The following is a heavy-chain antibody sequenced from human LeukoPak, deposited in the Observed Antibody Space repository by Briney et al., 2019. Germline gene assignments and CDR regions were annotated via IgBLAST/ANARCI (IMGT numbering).Heavy chain of an antibody. V-gene: IGHV3-30*18. CDR2: ISYGGSNK. CDR3: AQSSVVVPAAIRY. CDR1: GFTFSSYG. J-gene: IGHJ4*02. Sequence: PGGSLRLSCAASGFTFSSYGMPWVRQAPGKGLEWVAVISYGGSNKYYADSVKGRFTISRDNSKNTLYLQMNSLRAEDTAVYYCAQSSVVVPAAIRYWGQGTLVTVSS. D-gene: IGHD2-2*01.